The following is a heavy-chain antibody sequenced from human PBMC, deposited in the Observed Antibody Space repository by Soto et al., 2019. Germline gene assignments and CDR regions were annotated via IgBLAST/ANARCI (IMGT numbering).Heavy chain of an antibody. CDR1: GFTFSSYA. Sequence: VQLLESGGGLVQPGGSLRLSCAASGFTFSSYAMSWVRQAPGKGLEWVSAISGSGGSTYYADSVKGRFTISRDNSKNTLYLQMNSLRAEDTAVYYCAKDQSIAVAGDWYFDLWGRGTLVTVSS. CDR3: AKDQSIAVAGDWYFDL. D-gene: IGHD6-19*01. CDR2: ISGSGGST. J-gene: IGHJ2*01. V-gene: IGHV3-23*01.